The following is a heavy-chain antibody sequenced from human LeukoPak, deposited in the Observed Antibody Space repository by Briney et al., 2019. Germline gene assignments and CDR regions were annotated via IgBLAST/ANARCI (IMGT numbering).Heavy chain of an antibody. CDR3: ARVDYDFWSGSYGMDV. Sequence: GGSLRLSCAASGNYWMHWVRQAPGKGLEWVSYISSSSSTIYYADSVKGRFTISRDNAKNSLYLQMNSLRAEDTAVYYCARVDYDFWSGSYGMDVWGQGTTVTVSS. CDR2: ISSSSSTI. CDR1: GNYW. D-gene: IGHD3-3*01. V-gene: IGHV3-48*01. J-gene: IGHJ6*02.